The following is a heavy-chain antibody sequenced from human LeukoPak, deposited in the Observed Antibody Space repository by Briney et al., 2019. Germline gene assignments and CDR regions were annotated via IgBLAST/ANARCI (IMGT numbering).Heavy chain of an antibody. CDR2: INPSGGTT. CDR1: GYTFTSYY. D-gene: IGHD3-22*01. Sequence: ASVKVSCKASGYTFTSYYIHWVRQAPGQGLEWMGIINPSGGTTSYAQKFQGRVTMTRDTSTTTVYMELSSLRSEDTAVYYCARGGPYYDSSRANDLNYWGQGTLVTVSS. CDR3: ARGGPYYDSSRANDLNY. V-gene: IGHV1-46*01. J-gene: IGHJ4*02.